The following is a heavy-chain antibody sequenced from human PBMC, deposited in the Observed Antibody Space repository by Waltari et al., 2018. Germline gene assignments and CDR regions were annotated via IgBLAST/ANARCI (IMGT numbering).Heavy chain of an antibody. J-gene: IGHJ6*03. CDR3: ARDKGYYYDSSGYYYDYYYYMDV. D-gene: IGHD3-22*01. Sequence: QVQLVQSGAEVKKPGSSVKVSCKASGGTFSSYAISWVRQAPGHGLEWMGGIIPIFGTANYAQKFQGRVTITADESTSTAYMELSSLRSEDTAVYYCARDKGYYYDSSGYYYDYYYYMDVWGKGTTVTVSS. V-gene: IGHV1-69*12. CDR2: IIPIFGTA. CDR1: GGTFSSYA.